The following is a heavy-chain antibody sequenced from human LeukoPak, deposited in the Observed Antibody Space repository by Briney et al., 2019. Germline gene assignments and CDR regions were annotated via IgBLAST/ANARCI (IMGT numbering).Heavy chain of an antibody. D-gene: IGHD1-26*01. CDR1: GGTFSSYT. J-gene: IGHJ4*02. Sequence: SVKVSCKASGGTFSSYTISWVRQAPGQGLEWMGRIIPILGIANYAQKFQGRATITADKSTSTAYMELSSLRSEDTAVYYCARSSGSYYFDYWGQGTLVTVSS. CDR3: ARSSGSYYFDY. V-gene: IGHV1-69*02. CDR2: IIPILGIA.